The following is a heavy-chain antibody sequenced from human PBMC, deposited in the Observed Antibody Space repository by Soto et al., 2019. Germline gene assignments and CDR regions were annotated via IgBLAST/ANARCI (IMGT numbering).Heavy chain of an antibody. J-gene: IGHJ4*02. Sequence: EVQLVESGGGLVQPGGSLRLSCAASGFTFSSYWMHWVRQAPGKGLVWVSRINSDGSSTSYADSVKGRFTISRDNAKNTLYLQMNSLGAEDTAVYYCARDPPVIAVVHYYFDYWGQGTLVTVSS. CDR3: ARDPPVIAVVHYYFDY. CDR2: INSDGSST. V-gene: IGHV3-74*01. CDR1: GFTFSSYW. D-gene: IGHD6-19*01.